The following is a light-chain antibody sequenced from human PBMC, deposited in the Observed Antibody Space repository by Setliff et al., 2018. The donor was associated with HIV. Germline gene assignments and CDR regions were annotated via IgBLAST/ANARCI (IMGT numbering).Light chain of an antibody. J-gene: IGLJ1*01. Sequence: QSVLTQPASVSGSPGQSITISCTGTSRDVGGYNYVSWYQQHPGKAPKLIIYEVRNRPSGVSNRFSGSKSGNTASLTISGLRTEDEGDYYCSSYAITNTLPFGTGTKVTVL. CDR2: EVR. CDR1: SRDVGGYNY. V-gene: IGLV2-14*01. CDR3: SSYAITNTLP.